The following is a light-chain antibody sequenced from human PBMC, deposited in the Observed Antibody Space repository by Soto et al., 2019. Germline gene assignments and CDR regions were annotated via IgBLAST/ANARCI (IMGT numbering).Light chain of an antibody. CDR1: QDISTY. V-gene: IGKV1-39*01. Sequence: DIQMTQSPSSLSASIGDRVSISCWASQDISTYLNWYQQKPGKAPKLLISAASTLQSGVPLRFAGNGSETDFTLTISSLQSEDFATYLCQQIFSTPLPFGGGTKVEIK. CDR2: AAS. J-gene: IGKJ4*02. CDR3: QQIFSTPLP.